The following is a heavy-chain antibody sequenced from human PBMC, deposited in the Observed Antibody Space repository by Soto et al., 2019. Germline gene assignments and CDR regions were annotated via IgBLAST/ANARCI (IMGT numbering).Heavy chain of an antibody. D-gene: IGHD3-3*02. CDR1: GFTFSSYW. J-gene: IGHJ4*02. CDR2: VNPDGSVT. Sequence: EVQLVESGGNLVLPGGSLRLSCAASGFTFSSYWMYWVRQAPGKGLVWVSRVNPDGSVTSYADSVKGRFTVSRDNAKNMLYLQMNNLRVEDTAIYYCAKDISSMPESWGQGTLVTVSS. V-gene: IGHV3-74*01. CDR3: AKDISSMPES.